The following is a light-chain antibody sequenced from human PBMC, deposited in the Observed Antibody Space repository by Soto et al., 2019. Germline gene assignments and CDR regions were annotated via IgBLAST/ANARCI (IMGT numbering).Light chain of an antibody. Sequence: DIQMTQSPSSLSASVGDRVTITCRASQSISSYLNWYQQKPGKAPKLLIYGASARATGIPAKFSGSGSGTEFTLTISGLQSEHFAVYYCQQYKNWPRTFGQGTKVDIK. CDR2: GAS. V-gene: IGKV1-39*01. CDR1: QSISSY. J-gene: IGKJ1*01. CDR3: QQYKNWPRT.